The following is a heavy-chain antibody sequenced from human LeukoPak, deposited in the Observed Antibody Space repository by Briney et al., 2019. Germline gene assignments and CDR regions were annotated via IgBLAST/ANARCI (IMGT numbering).Heavy chain of an antibody. Sequence: PGGSLRLSCAASGFTFSSYGMHWVRQAPGKGLEWVAVISYDGSNKYYADSVKGRFTISRDNSKNTLYLQMNSLRAEDTAVYYCAKDRGRGSCLDYWGQGTLVTVSS. D-gene: IGHD1-26*01. CDR2: ISYDGSNK. V-gene: IGHV3-30*18. J-gene: IGHJ4*02. CDR3: AKDRGRGSCLDY. CDR1: GFTFSSYG.